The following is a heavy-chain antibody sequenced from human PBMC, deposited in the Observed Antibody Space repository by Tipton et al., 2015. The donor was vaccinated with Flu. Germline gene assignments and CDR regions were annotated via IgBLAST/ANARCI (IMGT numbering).Heavy chain of an antibody. D-gene: IGHD3-22*01. Sequence: GSLRLSCAASGFTFRSYAMSWVRQAPGKGLEWVSSITPGGVDTYYAGSVKGRFTISRDNGKNSLYLQMNSLRAEDTAVYYCAREEGHYYDSSGFFDYWGQGTLVTVSS. CDR2: ITPGGVDT. V-gene: IGHV3-23*01. J-gene: IGHJ4*02. CDR3: AREEGHYYDSSGFFDY. CDR1: GFTFRSYA.